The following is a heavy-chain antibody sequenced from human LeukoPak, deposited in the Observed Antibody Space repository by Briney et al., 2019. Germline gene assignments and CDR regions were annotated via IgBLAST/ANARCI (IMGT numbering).Heavy chain of an antibody. CDR1: GGSISSYY. CDR3: ARGRLQLWFD. D-gene: IGHD5-18*01. J-gene: IGHJ4*02. V-gene: IGHV4-59*01. CDR2: IYYSGST. Sequence: PSETLSLTCTVSGGSISSYYWSWIRQPPGKGLEWIGYIYYSGSTNYNPSLKSRDTISVDTSKNQFSLKLSSVTAADTAVYYCARGRLQLWFDWGQGTLVTVSS.